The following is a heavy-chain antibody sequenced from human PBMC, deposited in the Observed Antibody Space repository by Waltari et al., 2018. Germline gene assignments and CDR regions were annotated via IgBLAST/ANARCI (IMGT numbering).Heavy chain of an antibody. V-gene: IGHV4-39*07. CDR2: IYYSGST. Sequence: QLQLQESGPGLVKPSETLSLTCTVSGGSISSSSYYWGWIRQPPGQGLEWIGSIYYSGSTYYNPALKSRVTISVDTSKNQFSLKLSSVTAADTAVYYCARVASSGFFDYWGQGTLVTVSS. CDR1: GGSISSSSYY. J-gene: IGHJ4*02. D-gene: IGHD6-19*01. CDR3: ARVASSGFFDY.